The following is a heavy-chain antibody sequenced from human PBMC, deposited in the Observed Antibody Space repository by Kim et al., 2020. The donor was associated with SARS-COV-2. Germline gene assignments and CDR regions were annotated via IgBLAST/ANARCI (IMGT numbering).Heavy chain of an antibody. CDR1: GFTFRSYA. V-gene: IGHV3-23*01. Sequence: GGSLRLSCEASGFTFRSYAMNWVRQAPGKSLEWVSTISDGGSGTHYADSVKSRFTISRDNSKNTLFLQMNSLRVEDTAVYYCAIRSTSGWDYFHYWGQGTLVAVSS. J-gene: IGHJ4*02. CDR2: ISDGGSGT. CDR3: AIRSTSGWDYFHY. D-gene: IGHD6-19*01.